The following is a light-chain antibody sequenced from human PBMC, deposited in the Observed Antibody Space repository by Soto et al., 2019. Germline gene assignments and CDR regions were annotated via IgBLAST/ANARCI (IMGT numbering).Light chain of an antibody. Sequence: EIVMTQSPATLSVSPGERATLSCRASQSVSSNLAWYQQKPGQAPRLLIYGASTRATGITARFSGSGSGKEFTLTISSLQSEEFAVYYCQQYNHWPAYTFGQGTKLDIK. CDR3: QQYNHWPAYT. CDR2: GAS. CDR1: QSVSSN. J-gene: IGKJ2*01. V-gene: IGKV3-15*01.